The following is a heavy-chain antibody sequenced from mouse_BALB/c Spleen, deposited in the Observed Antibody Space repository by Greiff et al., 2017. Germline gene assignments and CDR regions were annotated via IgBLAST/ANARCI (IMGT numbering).Heavy chain of an antibody. CDR1: GFTFSNYW. V-gene: IGHV6-6*02. D-gene: IGHD1-1*01. CDR2: IRLKSNNYAT. Sequence: EVMLVESGGGLVQPGGSMKLSCVASGFTFSNYWMNWVRQSPEKGLEWVAEIRLKSNNYATHYAESVKGRFTISRDDSKGSVYLQMNNLRAEDTGIYYCTSNYYYGSSYGFAYWGQGTLVTVSA. CDR3: TSNYYYGSSYGFAY. J-gene: IGHJ3*01.